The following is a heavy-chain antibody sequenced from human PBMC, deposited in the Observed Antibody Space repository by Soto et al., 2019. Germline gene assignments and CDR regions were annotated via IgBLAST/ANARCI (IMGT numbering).Heavy chain of an antibody. CDR3: AREPQPQRWLQPNDY. V-gene: IGHV3-30-3*01. Sequence: QVQLVESGGGVVQPGRSLRISCAASGFTFSNYAMHWVRQAPGKGLEWVAVISYDGSNKYYADSVKGRFTISRDNNKNTLYLQMNSLRAEDTAVYYCAREPQPQRWLQPNDYWGQGTLVTVSS. D-gene: IGHD5-12*01. CDR1: GFTFSNYA. J-gene: IGHJ4*02. CDR2: ISYDGSNK.